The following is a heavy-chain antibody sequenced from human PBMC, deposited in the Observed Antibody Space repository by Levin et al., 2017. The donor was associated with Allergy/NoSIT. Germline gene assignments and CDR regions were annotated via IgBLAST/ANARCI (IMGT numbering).Heavy chain of an antibody. Sequence: SCAASGFTISSNYMSWVRQAPGKGLEWVSVIYSGGSTYYADSVKGRFTISRDNSKNTLYLQMNSLRAEDTAVYYCAASTDGGGSYYFDYWGQGTLVTVSS. J-gene: IGHJ4*02. CDR2: IYSGGST. CDR3: AASTDGGGSYYFDY. D-gene: IGHD2-15*01. V-gene: IGHV3-53*01. CDR1: GFTISSNY.